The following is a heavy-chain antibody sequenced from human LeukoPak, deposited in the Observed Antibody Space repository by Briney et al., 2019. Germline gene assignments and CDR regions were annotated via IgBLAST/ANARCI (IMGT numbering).Heavy chain of an antibody. D-gene: IGHD3-22*01. J-gene: IGHJ4*02. CDR1: GYTFTSYD. Sequence: ASVKVPCKASGYTFTSYDINWVRQATGQGLEWMGWMNPNSGNTGYAQKFQGRVTITTDTSTSTAYMELRSLRSDDTALYYCARVQPHRVHYDNSDYPTHNDYWGQGTLVTVSS. V-gene: IGHV1-8*03. CDR3: ARVQPHRVHYDNSDYPTHNDY. CDR2: MNPNSGNT.